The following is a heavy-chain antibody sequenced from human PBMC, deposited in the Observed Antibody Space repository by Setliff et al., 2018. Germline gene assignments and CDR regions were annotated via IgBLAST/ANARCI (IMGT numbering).Heavy chain of an antibody. D-gene: IGHD2-8*01. CDR2: ISYDAT. J-gene: IGHJ4*02. CDR1: GFSFGDYA. Sequence: GGSLRLSCVTSGFSFGDYAMNWVRQAPGKGPEWVAVISYDATFYADSVKGRFTISRDNSKSSVFLHINSVTAEDTAIYYCAKDRVNDGVWDFDSWGPGILVTVSS. V-gene: IGHV3-30*07. CDR3: AKDRVNDGVWDFDS.